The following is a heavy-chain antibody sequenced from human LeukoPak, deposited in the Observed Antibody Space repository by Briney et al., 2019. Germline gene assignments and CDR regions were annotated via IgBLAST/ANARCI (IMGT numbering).Heavy chain of an antibody. Sequence: GRSLRLSCSASGFTFSSYAMHWVRQAPGKGLEYVSAISSNGGSTYYADSVKGRFTISRDSSKNTLYLQMSSLRAEDTAVYYCVTPRIAVAGTVTDDYWGQGTLVTVSS. D-gene: IGHD6-19*01. CDR3: VTPRIAVAGTVTDDY. CDR2: ISSNGGST. V-gene: IGHV3-64D*09. CDR1: GFTFSSYA. J-gene: IGHJ4*02.